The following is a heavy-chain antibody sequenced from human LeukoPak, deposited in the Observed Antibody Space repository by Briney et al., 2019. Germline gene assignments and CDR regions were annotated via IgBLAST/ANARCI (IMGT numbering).Heavy chain of an antibody. D-gene: IGHD1-7*01. CDR2: IYSSGST. J-gene: IGHJ4*02. Sequence: NPSETLSLTCTVSGGSISSSGHSWGWIRQPPGKGLEFIGTIYSSGSTYFNPSLKSRVTISVDTSKNHFSLKLSSVTAADTAVYYCARHIHYPGKLPYCFDYWGQGTLVTVSS. CDR3: ARHIHYPGKLPYCFDY. CDR1: GGSISSSGHS. V-gene: IGHV4-39*01.